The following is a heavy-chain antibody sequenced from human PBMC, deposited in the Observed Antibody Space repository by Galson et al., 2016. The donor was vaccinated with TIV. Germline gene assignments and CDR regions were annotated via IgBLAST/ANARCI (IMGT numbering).Heavy chain of an antibody. CDR2: IYSGGTP. Sequence: SLRLSCAASGFAVSSNQMNWVRQAPGKGLEWVSTIYSGGTPEYADSVKGRFIISRDTLKNTVSLQMNTLRTEDTAVYFCARVQESLAAVEDFDVWGQGTLVTVSS. J-gene: IGHJ3*01. CDR3: ARVQESLAAVEDFDV. D-gene: IGHD2-15*01. V-gene: IGHV3-53*01. CDR1: GFAVSSNQ.